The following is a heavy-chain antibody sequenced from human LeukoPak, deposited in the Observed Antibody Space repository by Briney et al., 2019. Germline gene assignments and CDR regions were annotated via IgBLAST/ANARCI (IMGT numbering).Heavy chain of an antibody. Sequence: PGGSLRLSCAVSGFTFNKYPMNWVRQAPGKGLEWISTLSYSGATHYADSVKGRFTISRDNAKDTVYLQMNSLRAEDTAVYYCAKVLPSGGHWGQGTLVTVSS. CDR2: LSYSGAT. CDR3: AKVLPSGGH. D-gene: IGHD3-10*01. CDR1: GFTFNKYP. J-gene: IGHJ4*02. V-gene: IGHV3-23*01.